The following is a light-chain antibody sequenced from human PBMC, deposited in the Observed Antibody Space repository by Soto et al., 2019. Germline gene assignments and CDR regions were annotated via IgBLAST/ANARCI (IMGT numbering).Light chain of an antibody. CDR1: SSNIGAGYD. Sequence: QSVLTQPPSVSGAPGQRVTISCTGSSSNIGAGYDVHWYQQLPGTAPKLLIYGNTNRPSGVPDRFSGSKSGTSVSLVITGLQAEDEADYYCLSFDSSLTDSVVFGGGTKLTVL. CDR2: GNT. CDR3: LSFDSSLTDSVV. J-gene: IGLJ2*01. V-gene: IGLV1-40*01.